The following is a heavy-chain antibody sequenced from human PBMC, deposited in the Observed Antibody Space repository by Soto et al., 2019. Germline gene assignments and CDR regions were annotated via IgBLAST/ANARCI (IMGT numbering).Heavy chain of an antibody. Sequence: ASVKVSCKASGGTFSSYTISWVRQAPGQGLEWMGRIIPILGIANYAQKFQGRVTITADKSTSTAYMELSSLRSEDTAVYYCARDSGPSIAAAGTDYWGQGTLVTVSS. CDR3: ARDSGPSIAAAGTDY. CDR1: GGTFSSYT. D-gene: IGHD6-13*01. J-gene: IGHJ4*02. V-gene: IGHV1-69*04. CDR2: IIPILGIA.